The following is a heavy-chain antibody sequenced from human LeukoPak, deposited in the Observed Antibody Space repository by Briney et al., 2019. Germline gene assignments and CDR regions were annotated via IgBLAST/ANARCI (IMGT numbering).Heavy chain of an antibody. CDR3: AREISSSRSNGMDV. D-gene: IGHD6-13*01. J-gene: IGHJ6*02. CDR1: GYTFTGYY. CDR2: INPNSGGT. V-gene: IGHV1-2*02. Sequence: GASVKVSCKASGYTFTGYYMHWVRQAPGQGLEWMGWINPNSGGTNYAQKFQGRVTMTRDTSISTDYMELSRLRSDDTAVYYCAREISSSRSNGMDVWGQGTTVTVSS.